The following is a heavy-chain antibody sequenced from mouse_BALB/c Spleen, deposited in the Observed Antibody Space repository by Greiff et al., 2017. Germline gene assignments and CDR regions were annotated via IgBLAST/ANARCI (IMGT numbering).Heavy chain of an antibody. V-gene: IGHV5-12-2*01. CDR1: GFTFSSYT. CDR3: ARLLWSYYFDY. CDR2: ISNGGGST. J-gene: IGHJ2*01. D-gene: IGHD1-1*02. Sequence: EVQGVESGGGLVQPGGSLKLSCAASGFTFSSYTMSWVRQTPEKRLEWVAYISNGGGSTYYPDTVKGRFTISRDNAKNTLYLQMSSLKSEDTAMYYCARLLWSYYFDYWGQGTTLTVSS.